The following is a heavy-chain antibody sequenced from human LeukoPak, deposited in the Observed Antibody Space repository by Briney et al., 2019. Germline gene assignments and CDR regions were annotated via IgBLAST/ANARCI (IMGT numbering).Heavy chain of an antibody. V-gene: IGHV4-4*07. CDR1: GGSISSYY. CDR3: ARHLRWRTSFSPFDC. CDR2: IYTSGSN. J-gene: IGHJ4*02. D-gene: IGHD3/OR15-3a*01. Sequence: PSETLSLTCTVSGGSISSYYWSWIRQPAGKGLEWIGRIYTSGSNNYNPSLKSRVTMSVDTSKNQFSLKLSSVTAADTAMYYCARHLRWRTSFSPFDCWGQGTLVTVSS.